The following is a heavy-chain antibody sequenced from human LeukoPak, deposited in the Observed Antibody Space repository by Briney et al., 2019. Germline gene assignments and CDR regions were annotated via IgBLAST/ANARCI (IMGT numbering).Heavy chain of an antibody. Sequence: AASVKVSCKASGYIFTGYYMNWVRQVPGQGLEWMGRINPKTGGTNYAQNFQGRVTMTRDTSISTTYMELSRLRPDDTAVYYCARVGDGLNDAFDIWGQGTMVTVSS. V-gene: IGHV1-2*06. CDR2: INPKTGGT. CDR1: GYIFTGYY. D-gene: IGHD5-24*01. J-gene: IGHJ3*02. CDR3: ARVGDGLNDAFDI.